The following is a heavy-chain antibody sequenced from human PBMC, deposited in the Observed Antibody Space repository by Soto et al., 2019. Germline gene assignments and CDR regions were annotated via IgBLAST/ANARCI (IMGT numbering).Heavy chain of an antibody. CDR1: GYTFTSYY. V-gene: IGHV1-46*01. Sequence: ASVKVSCKASGYTFTSYYMHWVRQAPGQGLEWMGIINPSGGSTSYAQKFQGRVTMTRDTSTSTVYMELSSLRSEDTAVYYCAREGYYDSSGYYYYYYMDVWGKGTTVTVSS. J-gene: IGHJ6*03. CDR3: AREGYYDSSGYYYYYYMDV. D-gene: IGHD3-22*01. CDR2: INPSGGST.